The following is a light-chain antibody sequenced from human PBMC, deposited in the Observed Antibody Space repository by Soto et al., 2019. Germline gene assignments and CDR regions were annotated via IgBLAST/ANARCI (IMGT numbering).Light chain of an antibody. CDR2: DAS. CDR1: QSVSSY. CDR3: QHRTNWPPEVT. J-gene: IGKJ4*01. Sequence: EIVLTQSPATLSLSPGERATLSCRASQSVSSYLAWYQQKPGQAPRLLIYDASNRATGIPDRLSGSGSGTDFPLTISSLEPEGFAAYYLQHRTNWPPEVTFGGGTKVEIK. V-gene: IGKV3-11*01.